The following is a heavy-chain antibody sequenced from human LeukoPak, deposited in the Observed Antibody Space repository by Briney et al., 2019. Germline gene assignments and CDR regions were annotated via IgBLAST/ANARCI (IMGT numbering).Heavy chain of an antibody. Sequence: GGSLRLSCAASGFTFSESWMTWVRQVPGQGLEWVAPINHGGGGIQYVDSVKGRFTISRDNAKGSAYLQMNSLRAEDTAIYHCATYINWVAGDVWGQGTTVIVSS. V-gene: IGHV3-7*01. CDR1: GFTFSESW. CDR3: ATYINWVAGDV. J-gene: IGHJ6*02. D-gene: IGHD1-1*01. CDR2: INHGGGGI.